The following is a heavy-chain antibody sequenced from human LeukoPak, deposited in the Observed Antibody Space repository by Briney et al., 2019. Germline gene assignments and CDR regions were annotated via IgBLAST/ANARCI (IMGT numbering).Heavy chain of an antibody. CDR2: ISTTSITL. Sequence: PGGSLRLSCAASGFTVSPYSMNWARHAPGQGLGRVSHISTTSITLFYADSVKGRFTISTDNPRNSLCLQLNSLKAEATAVYYGARDRRYYGDYYFYGLDVWGQGTTVTVSS. D-gene: IGHD4-17*01. CDR3: ARDRRYYGDYYFYGLDV. V-gene: IGHV3-48*01. CDR1: GFTVSPYS. J-gene: IGHJ6*02.